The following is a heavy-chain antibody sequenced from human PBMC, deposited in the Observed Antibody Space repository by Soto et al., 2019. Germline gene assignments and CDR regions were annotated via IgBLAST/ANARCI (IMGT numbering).Heavy chain of an antibody. CDR1: GFTFSSYA. CDR3: ATRSSIAAADYYFGY. D-gene: IGHD6-13*01. CDR2: ISGSGGST. J-gene: IGHJ4*02. V-gene: IGHV3-23*01. Sequence: VQLLESGGGLVQPGGSLRLSCAASGFTFSSYAMSWVRPAPGKGLEWDSAISGSGGSTYYADSVKGRFTISRDNSNNALYLQMNSLRAADTAVYYCATRSSIAAADYYFGYCGQGTLVTVSS.